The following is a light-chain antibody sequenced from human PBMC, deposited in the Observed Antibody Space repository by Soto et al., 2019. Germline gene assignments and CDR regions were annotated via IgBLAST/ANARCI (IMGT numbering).Light chain of an antibody. CDR3: QQYGSSPVT. J-gene: IGKJ1*01. CDR2: GAS. V-gene: IGKV3-20*01. CDR1: QSVSSSY. Sequence: EIVLTQSPGNLSLSPGERATLSCRASQSVSSSYLAWYQQKPGQAPRLLIYGASRRATGIPDRFSGSGSGTDFTLTISRLEPEDFAGYYCQQYGSSPVTFGQGTKVEIK.